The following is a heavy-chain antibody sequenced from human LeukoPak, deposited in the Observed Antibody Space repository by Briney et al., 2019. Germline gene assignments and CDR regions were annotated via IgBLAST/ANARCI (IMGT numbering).Heavy chain of an antibody. Sequence: GESLKISCKGSGYSFTSYWISWVRQMPGKGLEWMGRIDPSDSYTNYSPSFQGHVTISADKSISTAYLQWGSLKASDTAMYYCARYADYDSSGYSPPQFDYWGQGTLVTVSS. D-gene: IGHD3-22*01. CDR1: GYSFTSYW. CDR3: ARYADYDSSGYSPPQFDY. J-gene: IGHJ4*02. V-gene: IGHV5-10-1*01. CDR2: IDPSDSYT.